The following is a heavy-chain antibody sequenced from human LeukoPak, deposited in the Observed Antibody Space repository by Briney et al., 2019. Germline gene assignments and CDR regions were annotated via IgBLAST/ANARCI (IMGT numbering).Heavy chain of an antibody. CDR2: IYYSGST. CDR1: GGSISSYY. Sequence: PSETLSLTCTVSGGSISSYYWSWIRQPPGKGLEWIGYIYYSGSTNYNPSLKSRVTISGDTSKNQFSLKLRSVTAADTAVYYCARDRVGQQLVGHKNNYYYMDVWGKGTTVTISS. D-gene: IGHD6-13*01. V-gene: IGHV4-59*01. CDR3: ARDRVGQQLVGHKNNYYYMDV. J-gene: IGHJ6*03.